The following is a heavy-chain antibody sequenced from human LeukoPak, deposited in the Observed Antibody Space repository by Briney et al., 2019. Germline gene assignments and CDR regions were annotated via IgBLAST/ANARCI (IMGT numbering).Heavy chain of an antibody. CDR2: ISSGSSTI. J-gene: IGHJ4*02. D-gene: IGHD1-26*01. V-gene: IGHV3-48*01. CDR3: ARDLGSGSYYNY. Sequence: GGSLRLSCAASGFTFSSYSMNWVRQAPGKGLEWVSYISSGSSTIYYADSVKGRFTISRDNAKNSLYLQMNSLRAEDTAVYYRARDLGSGSYYNYWGQGTLVTVSS. CDR1: GFTFSSYS.